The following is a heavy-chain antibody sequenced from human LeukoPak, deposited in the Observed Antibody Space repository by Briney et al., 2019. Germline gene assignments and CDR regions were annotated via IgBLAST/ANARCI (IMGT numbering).Heavy chain of an antibody. J-gene: IGHJ4*02. Sequence: GGSLRLSCAASGFTFSSYAMSWLRQAPGKGLECFSAISGSGGSKYYADSVKGRFTIFRDNSKNTLYLQMNTLKASDTTADYWDVCCSGWFGGEKFDYWGQGTLVAVSS. CDR1: GFTFSSYA. CDR2: ISGSGGSK. D-gene: IGHD6-13*01. V-gene: IGHV3-23*01. CDR3: DVCCSGWFGGEKFDY.